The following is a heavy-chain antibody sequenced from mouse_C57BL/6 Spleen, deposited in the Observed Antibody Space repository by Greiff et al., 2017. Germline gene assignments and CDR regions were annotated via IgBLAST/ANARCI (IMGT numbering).Heavy chain of an antibody. Sequence: QVQLKESGPGLVQPSQCLSITCTVSGFSLTSYGVHWVRQSPGKGLEWLGVIWRGGSTDYNAAFVSRLSITKDNSKSQVFFKMNSLQADDTAIYYCAIIYYDYDAFAYWGQGTLVTVSA. J-gene: IGHJ3*01. D-gene: IGHD2-4*01. CDR3: AIIYYDYDAFAY. CDR1: GFSLTSYG. CDR2: IWRGGST. V-gene: IGHV2-5*01.